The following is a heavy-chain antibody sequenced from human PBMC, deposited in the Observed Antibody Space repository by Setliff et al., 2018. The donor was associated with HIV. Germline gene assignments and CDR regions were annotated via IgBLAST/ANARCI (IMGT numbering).Heavy chain of an antibody. CDR3: ARHAANTAGPFFLR. Sequence: SETLSLTCTVTGGSINNYYWSWIRQPPGKGLEWIGYIHSSGPTNYSPSLESRVSMSVDMSKSQFSLKLRSVIAADTAVYYGARHAANTAGPFFLRWGKGTLVAVSS. V-gene: IGHV4-59*08. J-gene: IGHJ1*01. D-gene: IGHD6-19*01. CDR1: GGSINNYY. CDR2: IHSSGPT.